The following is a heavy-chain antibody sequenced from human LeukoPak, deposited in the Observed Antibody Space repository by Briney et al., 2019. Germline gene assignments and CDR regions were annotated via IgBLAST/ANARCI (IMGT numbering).Heavy chain of an antibody. CDR3: ATDEPRYGDYGGPAGFSNDAFDI. D-gene: IGHD4-17*01. CDR1: GYTLTELS. V-gene: IGHV1-24*01. Sequence: ASVKVSCKVSGYTLTELSMHWVRQAPGKGLEWMGGFDPEDGETIYAQKFQGRVTMTEDTSTDTAYMELSSLRSEDTAVYYCATDEPRYGDYGGPAGFSNDAFDIWGQGTMVTVSS. J-gene: IGHJ3*02. CDR2: FDPEDGET.